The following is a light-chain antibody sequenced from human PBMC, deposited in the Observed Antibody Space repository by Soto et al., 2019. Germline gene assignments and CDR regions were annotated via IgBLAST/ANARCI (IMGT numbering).Light chain of an antibody. V-gene: IGKV1-33*01. Sequence: DIQMTQSPSSLSASVGDRVTITCQASQDISNYLNWYQQKPGKAPKLLIYAASNLETGVPSRFSGSGSGTDFTFTISSVQPADIAIYYCQQYDKLPYTLGQGTKLEIK. CDR2: AAS. CDR1: QDISNY. CDR3: QQYDKLPYT. J-gene: IGKJ2*01.